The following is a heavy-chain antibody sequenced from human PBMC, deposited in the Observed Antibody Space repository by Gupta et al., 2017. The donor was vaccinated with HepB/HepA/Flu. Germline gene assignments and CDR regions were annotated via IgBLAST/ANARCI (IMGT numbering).Heavy chain of an antibody. CDR2: IKQDGSEK. J-gene: IGHJ3*02. CDR3: ARVRMEWLLIPSDAFDI. Sequence: EVQLVESGGGLVQPGGSLRLSCAASGFTFSSYWMSWVRQAPGKGLEWVANIKQDGSEKYYVDSVKGRFTISRDNAKNSLYLQMNSLRAEDTAVYYCARVRMEWLLIPSDAFDIWGQGTMVTVSS. D-gene: IGHD3-3*01. CDR1: GFTFSSYW. V-gene: IGHV3-7*01.